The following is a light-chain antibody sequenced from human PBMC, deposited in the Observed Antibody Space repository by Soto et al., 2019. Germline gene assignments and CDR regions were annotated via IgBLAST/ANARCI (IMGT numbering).Light chain of an antibody. CDR2: GAS. J-gene: IGKJ5*01. Sequence: EIVMPQSPATLSVSPGERATLSCRTSQSVSSNLAWYQQKPGQAPRLLIYGASTRATGIPARFSGSGSGTEFTLTISSLQSEDFAVYYCQQYNNWPAITFGQGTRLGIK. CDR3: QQYNNWPAIT. CDR1: QSVSSN. V-gene: IGKV3-15*01.